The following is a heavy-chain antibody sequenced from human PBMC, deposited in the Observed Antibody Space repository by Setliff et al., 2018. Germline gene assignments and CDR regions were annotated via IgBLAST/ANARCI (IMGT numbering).Heavy chain of an antibody. CDR1: GGPIDSHY. D-gene: IGHD3-3*01. CDR2: IYYSGNT. CDR3: ARGKTFFGAFIRAFDI. J-gene: IGHJ3*02. Sequence: SETLSLTCRVSGGPIDSHYWSWIRQPPGKGLEWIGSIYYSGNTNYNPSLKSRVTISIDTSKNQFSLKLSSVTAADTDVYHCARGKTFFGAFIRAFDIWGQGRMVTVSS. V-gene: IGHV4-59*11.